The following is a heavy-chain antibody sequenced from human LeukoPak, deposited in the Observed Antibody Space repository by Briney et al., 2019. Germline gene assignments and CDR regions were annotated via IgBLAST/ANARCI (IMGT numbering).Heavy chain of an antibody. CDR1: GGSISSSSYY. D-gene: IGHD3-10*01. J-gene: IGHJ3*02. Sequence: SETLSLTCTVSGGSISSSSYYWGWIRQPPGKGLEWSGSIYYSGSTYYNPSLKSRVTISVDTSKNQFSLKLSSVTAADTAVYYCARVRVRGVIRSKEKREGAFDIWGQETMVTISS. CDR2: IYYSGST. V-gene: IGHV4-39*01. CDR3: ARVRVRGVIRSKEKREGAFDI.